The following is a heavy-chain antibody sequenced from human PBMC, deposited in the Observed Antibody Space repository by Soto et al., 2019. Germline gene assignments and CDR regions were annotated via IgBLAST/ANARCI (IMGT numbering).Heavy chain of an antibody. CDR2: ISAYNGNT. CDR3: ARKKGSEQWLVQDNWFDP. Sequence: QVQLVQSGAEVKKPGASVKVSCKASGYTFTSYGISWVRQAPGQGLEWMGWISAYNGNTNYAQKLQGRVTMTTDTATSTAYMELRSLRSDDTAVYYCARKKGSEQWLVQDNWFDPWGQGTLVTVSS. D-gene: IGHD6-19*01. CDR1: GYTFTSYG. V-gene: IGHV1-18*01. J-gene: IGHJ5*02.